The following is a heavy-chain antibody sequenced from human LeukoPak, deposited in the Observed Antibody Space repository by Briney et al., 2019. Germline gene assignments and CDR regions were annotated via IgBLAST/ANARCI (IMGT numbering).Heavy chain of an antibody. CDR2: IYNSGST. D-gene: IGHD6-6*01. V-gene: IGHV4-59*08. J-gene: IGHJ6*03. Sequence: SETLSLTCTVSGGSIRSYCWGWIRQPPGKGLEWIGYIYNSGSTNYNPSLKSRVTISVDTSKNQFSLRLSSVTAADTTVYYCARHVSDTSSSYYYYHMDVWGKGTTVTVSS. CDR1: GGSIRSYC. CDR3: ARHVSDTSSSYYYYHMDV.